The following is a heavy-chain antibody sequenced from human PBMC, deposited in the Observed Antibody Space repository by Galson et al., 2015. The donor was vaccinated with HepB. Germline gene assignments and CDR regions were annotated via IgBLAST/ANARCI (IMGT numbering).Heavy chain of an antibody. CDR1: GSTFTSYD. V-gene: IGHV1-8*01. Sequence: SVTVSCKASGSTFTSYDINWVRQATGQGLEWMGWMNPNSGNTGYAQKFQGRVTMTRNTSISTVYMELTRLRSDDTAVYYCARDWRQQAFDFWGQGTLVIVSS. CDR2: MNPNSGNT. J-gene: IGHJ4*02. D-gene: IGHD6-13*01. CDR3: ARDWRQQAFDF.